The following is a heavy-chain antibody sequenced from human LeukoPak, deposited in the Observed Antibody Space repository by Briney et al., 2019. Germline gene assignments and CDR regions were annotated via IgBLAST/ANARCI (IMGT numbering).Heavy chain of an antibody. CDR1: GFTFGSYG. V-gene: IGHV3-30*18. CDR3: AKDVEGYCSGGACYYGLDV. CDR2: ISYDGGNK. D-gene: IGHD2-15*01. J-gene: IGHJ6*01. Sequence: GGSLRLSCAASGFTFGSYGIHWVRQAPGKGLDWVAVISYDGGNKYYADAVKGRFTVSRDNSRNTLSLQMNSLTVEDTAVYYCAKDVEGYCSGGACYYGLDVWGQGTTVTVSS.